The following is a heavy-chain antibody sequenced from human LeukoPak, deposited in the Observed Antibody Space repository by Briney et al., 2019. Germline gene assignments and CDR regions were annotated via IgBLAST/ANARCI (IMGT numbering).Heavy chain of an antibody. J-gene: IGHJ6*03. CDR1: GYSISSGYH. CDR2: IYQSGST. V-gene: IGHV4-38-2*02. D-gene: IGHD5-18*01. CDR3: ARTTEGGYTYDYFYYYYMDV. Sequence: SETLSLTCSVSGYSISSGYHWAWIRQAPGKGLEWMGSIYQSGSTYDNMSLKSRVSLSVDTSRNQFSLKLSSVTAADTAVYYCARTTEGGYTYDYFYYYYMDVWGKGTTVTISS.